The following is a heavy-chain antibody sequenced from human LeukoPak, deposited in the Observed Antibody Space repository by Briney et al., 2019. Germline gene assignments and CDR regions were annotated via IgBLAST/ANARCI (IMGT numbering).Heavy chain of an antibody. CDR1: GGSISSYY. D-gene: IGHD1-1*01. V-gene: IGHV4-59*01. CDR2: IYYSGST. J-gene: IGHJ4*02. CDR3: ARRNDGLFDY. Sequence: SETLSLTCTVSGGSISSYYWSWIRQPPGKGQEWIGYIYYSGSTNYNPSLKSRVTISVDTSKNQFSLKLSSVTAADTAVYYCARRNDGLFDYWGQGTLVTVSS.